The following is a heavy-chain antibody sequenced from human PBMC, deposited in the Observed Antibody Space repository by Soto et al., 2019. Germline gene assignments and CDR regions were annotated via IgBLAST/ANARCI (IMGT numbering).Heavy chain of an antibody. V-gene: IGHV3-13*01. J-gene: IGHJ4*02. Sequence: PGGSLRLSCAASGFTFSSYDMHWVRQATGKGLEWVSAIGTAGDTYYPGSVKGRFTISRENAKNSLYLQMNSLRAGDTAVYYCAMSSATIFGVPAFDYWGQGTLVTVSS. CDR3: AMSSATIFGVPAFDY. CDR1: GFTFSSYD. D-gene: IGHD3-3*01. CDR2: IGTAGDT.